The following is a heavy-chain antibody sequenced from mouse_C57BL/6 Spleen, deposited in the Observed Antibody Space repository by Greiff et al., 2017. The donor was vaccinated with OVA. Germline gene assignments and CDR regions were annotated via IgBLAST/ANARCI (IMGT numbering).Heavy chain of an antibody. CDR3: ARGRIYGNYGGGFDY. J-gene: IGHJ2*01. CDR1: GYAFSSYW. D-gene: IGHD2-1*01. CDR2: IYPGDGDT. V-gene: IGHV1-80*01. Sequence: VQLQQSGAELVKPGASVKISCKASGYAFSSYWMNWMKQRPGKGLEWIGQIYPGDGDTNYNGKFKGKATLTADKSSSTAYMQLSSLTSEVSAVYFCARGRIYGNYGGGFDYWGQGTTLTVSS.